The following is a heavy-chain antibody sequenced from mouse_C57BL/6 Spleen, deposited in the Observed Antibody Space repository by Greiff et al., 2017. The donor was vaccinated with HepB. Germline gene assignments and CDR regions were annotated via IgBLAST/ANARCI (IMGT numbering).Heavy chain of an antibody. CDR2: IAPSDSYT. Sequence: QVQLQQPGAELVKPGASVKLSCKASGYTFTSYWMQWVKQRPGQGLEWIGAIAPSDSYTNYNQKFKGKATLTVDTSSSTAYMQLSSLTSEDAAVDYCARGGYTRWFAYWGQGTLVTVSA. CDR1: GYTFTSYW. J-gene: IGHJ3*01. CDR3: ARGGYTRWFAY. V-gene: IGHV1-50*01.